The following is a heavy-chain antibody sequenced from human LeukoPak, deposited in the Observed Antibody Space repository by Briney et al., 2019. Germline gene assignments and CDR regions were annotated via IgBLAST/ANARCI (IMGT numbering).Heavy chain of an antibody. CDR3: AKFPSGQRITIFGVAKNNWFDP. Sequence: QSGGSLRLSCAASGFTFSSYAMSWVRRAPGKGLEWVSSIRGSGGSTNHADSVKGRFTISRDNSKNTLYLQMDSLRAEDTAVYYCAKFPSGQRITIFGVAKNNWFDPWGQGTLVTVSS. D-gene: IGHD3-3*01. V-gene: IGHV3-23*01. J-gene: IGHJ5*02. CDR1: GFTFSSYA. CDR2: IRGSGGST.